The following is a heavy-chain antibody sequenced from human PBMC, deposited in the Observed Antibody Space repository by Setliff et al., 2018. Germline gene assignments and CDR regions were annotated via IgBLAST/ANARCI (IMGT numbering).Heavy chain of an antibody. Sequence: PGWSLRLSCAASGFTFDDYGMSWVRQAPGKGLEWVSGINWNGVKTDYAESLKGRFAISRDNAKNSLYLQMNSLRAEDTALYHCAREARMGCFDYWGQETPVTVSS. J-gene: IGHJ4*02. CDR2: INWNGVKT. D-gene: IGHD6-19*01. CDR3: AREARMGCFDY. CDR1: GFTFDDYG. V-gene: IGHV3-20*01.